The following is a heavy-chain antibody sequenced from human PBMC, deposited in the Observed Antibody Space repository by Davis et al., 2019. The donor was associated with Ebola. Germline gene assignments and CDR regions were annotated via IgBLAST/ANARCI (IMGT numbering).Heavy chain of an antibody. J-gene: IGHJ5*02. Sequence: SETLSLTCAVSGGSISSGGYSWSWIRQPPGKGLEWIGYIYNSGSTYYNPSLKSRVTISVDRSKNTFPLKLSSVTAADTAVYYCARRGYSYGYRAKFYPWGQGTLVTVSS. D-gene: IGHD5-18*01. CDR2: IYNSGST. CDR3: ARRGYSYGYRAKFYP. V-gene: IGHV4-30-2*01. CDR1: GGSISSGGYS.